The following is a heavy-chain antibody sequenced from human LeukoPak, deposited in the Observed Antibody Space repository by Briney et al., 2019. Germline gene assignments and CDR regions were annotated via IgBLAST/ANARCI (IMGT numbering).Heavy chain of an antibody. V-gene: IGHV3-30*03. CDR2: ISYDGSNK. CDR3: ARDVSEFGWQQLVALNP. J-gene: IGHJ5*02. CDR1: GFTFSTYG. Sequence: QSGGSLRLSCAASGFTFSTYGMHWVRQAPGKGLEWVAVISYDGSNKYYADSVKGRFTISRDNAKNSLYLQMNSLRAEDTAVYYCARDVSEFGWQQLVALNPWGQGTLVTVSS. D-gene: IGHD6-13*01.